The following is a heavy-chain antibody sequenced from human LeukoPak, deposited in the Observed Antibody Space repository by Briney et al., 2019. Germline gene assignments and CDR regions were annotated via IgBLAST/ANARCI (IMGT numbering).Heavy chain of an antibody. CDR3: ARDRSSSWFDAFDI. D-gene: IGHD6-13*01. CDR1: GFTFSNAW. Sequence: GGSLRPSCAASGFTFSNAWMSWVRQAPGKGLEWVGRIKSKTDGGTTDYAAPVKGRFTISRDDSKNTLYLQMNSLRAEDTAVYYCARDRSSSWFDAFDIWGQGTMVTVSS. J-gene: IGHJ3*02. CDR2: IKSKTDGGTT. V-gene: IGHV3-15*01.